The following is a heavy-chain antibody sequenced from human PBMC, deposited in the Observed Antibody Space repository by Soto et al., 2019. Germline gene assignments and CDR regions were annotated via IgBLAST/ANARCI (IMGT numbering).Heavy chain of an antibody. CDR2: IYYSGRT. Sequence: SETLSLTCTVSGGSVSSGSYYWSWIRQPPGKGLEWIGYIYYSGRTNYNPSLKSRVTISVDTSKNQFSLKLSSVTAADTAVYYCARNTYYDILTGYRHDAFDIWGQGTMVTVSS. J-gene: IGHJ3*02. CDR3: ARNTYYDILTGYRHDAFDI. V-gene: IGHV4-61*01. CDR1: GGSVSSGSYY. D-gene: IGHD3-9*01.